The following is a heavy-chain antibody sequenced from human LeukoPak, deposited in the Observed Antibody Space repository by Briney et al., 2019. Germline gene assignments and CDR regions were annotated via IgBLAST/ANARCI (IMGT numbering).Heavy chain of an antibody. CDR2: IYYSGST. D-gene: IGHD2-15*01. CDR1: GGSICSYY. CDR3: ARVGVVVVATPLLKYYYYMDV. J-gene: IGHJ6*03. V-gene: IGHV4-59*01. Sequence: PSETLSLTCTVSGGSICSYYWSWIRQPPGKGLEWIGYIYYSGSTNYNPSLKSRVTISVDTSKNQFSLKLSSVTAADTAVYYCARVGVVVVATPLLKYYYYMDVWGKGTTVTVSS.